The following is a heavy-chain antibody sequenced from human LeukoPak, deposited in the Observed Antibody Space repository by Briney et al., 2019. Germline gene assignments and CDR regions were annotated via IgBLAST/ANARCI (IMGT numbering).Heavy chain of an antibody. CDR3: ARDRSGYSSGWALDAFDI. D-gene: IGHD6-19*01. CDR1: GFTFSSYW. CDR2: IKQDEGGR. V-gene: IGHV3-7*01. J-gene: IGHJ3*02. Sequence: GGSLRLSCAASGFTFSSYWRGWLRQAPGKGLEWVANIKQDEGGRYYMDSVKGRFTISRDNAKNSLYLQMNSLRVEDTAVYYCARDRSGYSSGWALDAFDIWGQGTMVTVSS.